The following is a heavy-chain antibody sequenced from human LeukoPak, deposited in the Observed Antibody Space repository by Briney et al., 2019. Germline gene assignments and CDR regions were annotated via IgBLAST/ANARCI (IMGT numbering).Heavy chain of an antibody. CDR2: ISSSGSTI. CDR3: ARVGATSYGDYDY. J-gene: IGHJ4*02. Sequence: PGGSLRLSCAASGFTFSSYWMSWVRQAPGKGLEWVSYISSSGSTIYYADSVKGRFTISRDNAKNSLYLQMNSLRAEDTAVYYCARVGATSYGDYDYWGQGTLVTVSS. CDR1: GFTFSSYW. D-gene: IGHD4-17*01. V-gene: IGHV3-48*04.